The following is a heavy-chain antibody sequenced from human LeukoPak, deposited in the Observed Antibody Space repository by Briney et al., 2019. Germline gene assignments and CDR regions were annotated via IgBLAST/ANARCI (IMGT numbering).Heavy chain of an antibody. V-gene: IGHV4-34*01. CDR3: SRLSRKRQWSSKAHPSFDY. CDR2: ISHSGST. J-gene: IGHJ4*02. Sequence: SETLSLTCAVYGGSFSGCYWRWIRQPPGKGLEWIGEISHSGSTNYNPSLKSRVTMSVETSKNQFSLKLSSVTAADTAVYYCSRLSRKRQWSSKAHPSFDYCGQGTLVTVSS. CDR1: GGSFSGCY. D-gene: IGHD6-19*01.